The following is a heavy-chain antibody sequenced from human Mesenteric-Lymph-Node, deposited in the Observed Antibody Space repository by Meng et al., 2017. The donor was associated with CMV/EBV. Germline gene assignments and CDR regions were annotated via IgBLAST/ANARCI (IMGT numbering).Heavy chain of an antibody. D-gene: IGHD2-2*01. V-gene: IGHV3-33*06. J-gene: IGHJ4*02. Sequence: GESLKISCAASGFTFSHYGMHWVRQAPGKGLEWVAVIWYDGSDKYYADSVKGRFTISRDNSKNTLYLQMNSLRVEDTAVYYCAENPDGGSTSCPDYWGPGTLVTVSS. CDR3: AENPDGGSTSCPDY. CDR1: GFTFSHYG. CDR2: IWYDGSDK.